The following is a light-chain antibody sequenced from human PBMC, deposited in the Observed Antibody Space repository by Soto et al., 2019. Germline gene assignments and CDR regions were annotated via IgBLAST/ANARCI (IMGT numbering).Light chain of an antibody. J-gene: IGKJ3*01. CDR3: QKYSSVPV. CDR2: AAS. V-gene: IGKV1-27*01. CDR1: QDIRNF. Sequence: DIQMTQSPTSLSASVGDRVTITCRASQDIRNFVAWYQQKPGKAPKLLIYAASTLQSGVPSRFSGSGSGTDFTLTINSLQPEDVATXSCQKYSSVPVFGPGTKVEIK.